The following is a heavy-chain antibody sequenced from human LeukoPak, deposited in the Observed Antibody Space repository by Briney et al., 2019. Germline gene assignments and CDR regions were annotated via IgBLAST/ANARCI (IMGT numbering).Heavy chain of an antibody. CDR1: GFSFSRYG. D-gene: IGHD1-26*01. Sequence: GRSLRLSCAASGFSFSRYGMHWVRQAPGKGLEWVAVISYDGSNKYYADSVKARFTISRDNSKNTLYLQMNSLRAEDTAVYYCARDFGGSYIDYWGQGTLVTVSS. CDR2: ISYDGSNK. J-gene: IGHJ4*02. V-gene: IGHV3-30*03. CDR3: ARDFGGSYIDY.